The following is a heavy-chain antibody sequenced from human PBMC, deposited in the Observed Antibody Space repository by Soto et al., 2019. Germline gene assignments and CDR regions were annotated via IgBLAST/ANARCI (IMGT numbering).Heavy chain of an antibody. CDR3: AQDIYDILTGYSRGDGLDL. CDR1: GFTLDDHA. V-gene: IGHV3-9*01. CDR2: VSWKRGSM. Sequence: EVHLVASGGVLVQPGRSLRLACTASGFTLDDHAMHWVLHAPGKGLEWISCVSWKRGSMNYAESVKGRITIARDNDKNSLYLQMNSLRSEDTALYYCAQDIYDILTGYSRGDGLDLLGHGTMVTVSS. J-gene: IGHJ3*01. D-gene: IGHD3-9*01.